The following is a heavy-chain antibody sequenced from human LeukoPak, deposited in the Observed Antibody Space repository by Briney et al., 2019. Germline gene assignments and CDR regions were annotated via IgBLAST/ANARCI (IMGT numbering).Heavy chain of an antibody. J-gene: IGHJ1*01. CDR2: INLSGST. Sequence: SETLSLTCAVYGGSFSGYYWSWIRQPPGKGLEWIGEINLSGSTNYNPSLKSRVTISVDTSKNQFSLKLSSVTAADTAVYYCARGRYCSSTSCYLPAEYFQHWGQGTLVTVSS. D-gene: IGHD2-2*01. CDR3: ARGRYCSSTSCYLPAEYFQH. V-gene: IGHV4-34*01. CDR1: GGSFSGYY.